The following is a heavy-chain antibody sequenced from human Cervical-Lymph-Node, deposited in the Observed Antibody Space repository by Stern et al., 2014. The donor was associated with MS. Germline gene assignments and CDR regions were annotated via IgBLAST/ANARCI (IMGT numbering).Heavy chain of an antibody. D-gene: IGHD2-8*01. CDR2: IRREGNRKAT. CDR3: TSLGTIVLSGIDV. CDR1: GFTFSGSA. V-gene: IGHV3-73*01. J-gene: IGHJ6*02. Sequence: EVQLEESGGGLVQPGGSLKLSCAASGFTFSGSAMHWVRQASGKGLEGEGGIRREGNRKATQYAASVNGRFTISRDDSKHTVDLKINSLNIQDTAVYYCTSLGTIVLSGIDVWGQGTTVTVSS.